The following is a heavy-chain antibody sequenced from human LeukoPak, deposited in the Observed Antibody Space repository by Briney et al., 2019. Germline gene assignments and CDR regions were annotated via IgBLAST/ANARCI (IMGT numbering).Heavy chain of an antibody. D-gene: IGHD1-14*01. J-gene: IGHJ4*02. CDR2: IGTAGDT. V-gene: IGHV3-13*01. Sequence: PGGSLRLSCAASGFTFSSYDMHWVRQATGKGLEWVSAIGTAGDTYYPGSVKGRFTISRENAKNSLYLQMNSLRAGDTAVYYCARGQRWTGHFDYWGQGTLVTVSS. CDR1: GFTFSSYD. CDR3: ARGQRWTGHFDY.